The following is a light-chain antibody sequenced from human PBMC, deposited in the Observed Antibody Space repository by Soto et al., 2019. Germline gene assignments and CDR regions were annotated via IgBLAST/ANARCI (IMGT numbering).Light chain of an antibody. Sequence: DIQMTQSPSTLSASVGDRVTITCRASQSISSWLAWYQQKPGKAPKLLIYDASNLESGVPSRFSGSGSGTEFTLTISSLQPDDFATYYCQQNSYPWTFGQGTKVDIK. V-gene: IGKV1-5*01. CDR2: DAS. CDR1: QSISSW. CDR3: QQNSYPWT. J-gene: IGKJ1*01.